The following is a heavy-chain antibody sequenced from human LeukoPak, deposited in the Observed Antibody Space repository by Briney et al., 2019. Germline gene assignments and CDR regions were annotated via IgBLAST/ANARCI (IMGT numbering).Heavy chain of an antibody. CDR1: GLTFSDHF. D-gene: IGHD6-6*01. CDR3: SLSLASRWDAYDY. V-gene: IGHV3-72*01. J-gene: IGHJ4*02. CDR2: TSNKGTTYTP. Sequence: GGSLRLSCAASGLTFSDHFLDWVRQAPGKGVEWVGRTSNKGTTYTPEYAASVKGRFTISRDGSANSLFLQVNSLKIEDTAVYYCSLSLASRWDAYDYWGLGTLVTVSS.